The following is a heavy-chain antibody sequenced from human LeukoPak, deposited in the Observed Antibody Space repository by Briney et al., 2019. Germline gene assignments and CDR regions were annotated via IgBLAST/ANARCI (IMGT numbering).Heavy chain of an antibody. V-gene: IGHV4-61*02. CDR2: IYTSGST. J-gene: IGHJ5*02. D-gene: IGHD6-19*01. CDR3: AREEQWLTYNWFDP. Sequence: SETLSLTCTVSGGSISSGSYYWSWIRQPAGKGLEWIGRIYTSGSTNYNPSLKSRVTISVDTSKNQFSLKLSAVTAADTAVYYCAREEQWLTYNWFDPWGQGTLVTVSS. CDR1: GGSISSGSYY.